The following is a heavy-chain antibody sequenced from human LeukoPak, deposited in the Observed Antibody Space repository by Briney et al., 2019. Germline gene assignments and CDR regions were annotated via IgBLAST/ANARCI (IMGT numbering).Heavy chain of an antibody. Sequence: PSETLSLTCAVYGGSFSGYYWSWIRQPPGRGLEWIGEINHSGSTNYNPSLKSRVTISVDTSKNQFSLKLSSVTAADTAVYYCARVYNWNWSWFGPWGQGTLVTVSS. D-gene: IGHD1-7*01. J-gene: IGHJ5*02. CDR3: ARVYNWNWSWFGP. CDR1: GGSFSGYY. CDR2: INHSGST. V-gene: IGHV4-34*01.